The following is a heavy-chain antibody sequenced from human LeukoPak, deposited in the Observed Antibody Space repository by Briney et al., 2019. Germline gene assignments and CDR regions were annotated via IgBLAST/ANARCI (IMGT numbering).Heavy chain of an antibody. CDR2: INTNTGNP. J-gene: IGHJ5*02. CDR1: GYTFISYD. CDR3: ARVNVVVVAAALWFDP. Sequence: EASVKVSCKASGYTFISYDLNWVRQVPGQGLEWMGWINTNTGNPTYAQGFTGRFVFSLDTSVSTAYLQISSLKAEDAAVYYCARVNVVVVAAALWFDPWGQGTLVTVSS. V-gene: IGHV7-4-1*02. D-gene: IGHD2-15*01.